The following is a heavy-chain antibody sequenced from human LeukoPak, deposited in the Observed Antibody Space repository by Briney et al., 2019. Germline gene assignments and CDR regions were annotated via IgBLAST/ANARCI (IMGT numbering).Heavy chain of an antibody. CDR2: ISSSSSYI. CDR1: GFTFSSYS. Sequence: GGSLRLFCAASGFTFSSYSMNWVRQAPGKGLEWVSSISSSSSYIYYADSVKGRFTISRDNAKNSLYLQMNSLRAEDTAVYYCASGSGYSSSWYPNAFDIWGQGTMVTVSS. J-gene: IGHJ3*02. CDR3: ASGSGYSSSWYPNAFDI. V-gene: IGHV3-21*01. D-gene: IGHD6-13*01.